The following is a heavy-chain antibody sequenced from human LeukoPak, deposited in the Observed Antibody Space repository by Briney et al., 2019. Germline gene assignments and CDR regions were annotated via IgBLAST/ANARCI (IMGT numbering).Heavy chain of an antibody. CDR2: IFPGDSDT. J-gene: IGHJ4*02. CDR3: ARQLGWGGSGSYSDY. D-gene: IGHD3-10*01. V-gene: IGHV5-51*01. Sequence: GESLKISCKGSGYSFSYNWIGWVRQMPGKGLEWMGIIFPGDSDTRYSPSFQGQVTISADKSISTAYLQWTSLKASDTAMYYCARQLGWGGSGSYSDYWGQGTLVTVS. CDR1: GYSFSYNW.